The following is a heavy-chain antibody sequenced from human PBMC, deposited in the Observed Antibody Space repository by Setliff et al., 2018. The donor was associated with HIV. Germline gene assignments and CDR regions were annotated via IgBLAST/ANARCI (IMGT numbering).Heavy chain of an antibody. D-gene: IGHD3-22*01. CDR3: ARAQTYYSDSSGYYSQY. CDR1: GYTFTSYA. J-gene: IGHJ4*02. Sequence: RASVKVSCKASGYTFTSYAMHWVRQAPGQRLEWMGWINAGNGNKKYSQNLQDRVAITRDTSASTAYMELSSLRSEDTAVYYCARAQTYYSDSSGYYSQYWGQGTLVTVSS. CDR2: INAGNGNK. V-gene: IGHV1-3*01.